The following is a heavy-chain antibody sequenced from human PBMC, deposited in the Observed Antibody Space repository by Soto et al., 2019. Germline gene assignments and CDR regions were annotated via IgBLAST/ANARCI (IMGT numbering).Heavy chain of an antibody. CDR2: INHSGST. Sequence: ETLSLTCAVYGGSFSGYYWSWIRQPPGKGLEWIGEINHSGSTNYNPSLKSRVTISVDTSKNQFSLKLSSVTAADTAVYYCARGSGLRFLEWANWFDPWGQGTLVTVSS. J-gene: IGHJ5*02. V-gene: IGHV4-34*01. CDR1: GGSFSGYY. CDR3: ARGSGLRFLEWANWFDP. D-gene: IGHD3-3*01.